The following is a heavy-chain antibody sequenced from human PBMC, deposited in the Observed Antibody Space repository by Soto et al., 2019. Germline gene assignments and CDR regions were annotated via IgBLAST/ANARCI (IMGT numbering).Heavy chain of an antibody. D-gene: IGHD3-22*01. CDR3: AKGIRDYYDSSGYYFGY. Sequence: TGGSLRLSCAASGFTFSSYAMSWVRQAPGKGLEWVSAISGSGGSTYYADSVKGRFTISRDNSKNTLYLQMNSLRAEDTAVYYCAKGIRDYYDSSGYYFGYWGQGTLVTVSS. V-gene: IGHV3-23*01. J-gene: IGHJ4*02. CDR1: GFTFSSYA. CDR2: ISGSGGST.